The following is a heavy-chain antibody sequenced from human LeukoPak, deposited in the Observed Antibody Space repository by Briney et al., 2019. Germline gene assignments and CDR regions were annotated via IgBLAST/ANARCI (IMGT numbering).Heavy chain of an antibody. V-gene: IGHV3-21*01. Sequence: PGGSLRLSCAASGFTFSSYSMNWVRQAPGKGLEWVSSISSSSSYIYYADSVKGRFTISRDNAKNSLYLQMNSLRAEDMAVYYCARDVVGATTWFDPWGQGTLVTVSS. CDR1: GFTFSSYS. CDR3: ARDVVGATTWFDP. J-gene: IGHJ5*02. D-gene: IGHD1-26*01. CDR2: ISSSSSYI.